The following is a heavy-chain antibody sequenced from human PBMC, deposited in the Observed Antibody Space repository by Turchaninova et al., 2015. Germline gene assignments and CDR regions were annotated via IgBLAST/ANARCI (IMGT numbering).Heavy chain of an antibody. CDR2: IYWDDDK. CDR1: GFPLRNSGVG. D-gene: IGHD1-14*01. J-gene: IGHJ6*03. CDR3: AQVVGTGDTGLRTTYQSFYMDV. Sequence: QITLKESGPTLVKPPQTLTLTCTFSGFPLRNSGVGVGWIRPPPGKALEWLALIYWDDDKRHSPSRQSRLTIAKDTSKNQVVLTMTNVDSADTGTYFCAQVVGTGDTGLRTTYQSFYMDVWGKGTTVTVSS. V-gene: IGHV2-5*02.